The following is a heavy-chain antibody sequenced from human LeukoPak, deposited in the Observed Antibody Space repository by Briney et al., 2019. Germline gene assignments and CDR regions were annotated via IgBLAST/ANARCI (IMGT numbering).Heavy chain of an antibody. J-gene: IGHJ6*03. CDR3: AKQTYYYYYMDV. V-gene: IGHV4-34*01. D-gene: IGHD6-13*01. CDR1: GRSFSGYY. Sequence: SETLSLTCAVYGRSFSGYYWSWIRQPPGKGLEWIGEINHSGSTNYNPSLKSRVTISVDTSKNQFSLKLSSVTAADTAVYYCAKQTYYYYYMDVWGKGTTVTVSS. CDR2: INHSGST.